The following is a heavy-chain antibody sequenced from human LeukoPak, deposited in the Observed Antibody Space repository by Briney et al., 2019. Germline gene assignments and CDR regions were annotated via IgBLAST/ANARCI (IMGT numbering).Heavy chain of an antibody. J-gene: IGHJ4*02. CDR1: GFTFSSYA. D-gene: IGHD3-10*01. CDR2: ISGSGGST. CDR3: AKTPTYYYGSGSLKAVDH. Sequence: PGGSLRLSCAASGFTFSSYAMSWVRQAPGKGLEWVSAISGSGGSTYYADSVKGRFTISRDNSKNTLYLQMNSLRAEDTAVYYCAKTPTYYYGSGSLKAVDHWGQGTLVTVSS. V-gene: IGHV3-23*01.